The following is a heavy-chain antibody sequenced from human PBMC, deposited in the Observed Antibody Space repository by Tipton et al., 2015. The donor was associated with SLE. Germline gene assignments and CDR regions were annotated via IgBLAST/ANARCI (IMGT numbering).Heavy chain of an antibody. V-gene: IGHV4-39*01. CDR1: GGSIRSSRHF. CDR3: ARLQYIFGGMDV. CDR2: LYYSGNT. Sequence: LRLSCTVSGGSIRSSRHFWGWIRQPPGKGLEWIGVLYYSGNTYYNPSLKSPVTLSIDTSKNQFSLKLTSVTAADTAVYYCARLQYIFGGMDVWGEGTTVTVSS. D-gene: IGHD3-3*01. J-gene: IGHJ6*04.